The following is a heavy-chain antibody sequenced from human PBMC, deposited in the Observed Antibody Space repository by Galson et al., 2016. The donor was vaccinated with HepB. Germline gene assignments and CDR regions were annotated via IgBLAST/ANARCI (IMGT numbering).Heavy chain of an antibody. Sequence: SLRLSCAASGFTFSTYNMSWVRQTPGKGLEWVAAISGSGHIIYYADSVKGRFTVSRDNSESTLFLEMNSLRAEETAAYYCAKGGYFDTTGYFDYWGQGTLVTVSS. CDR2: ISGSGHII. CDR1: GFTFSTYN. D-gene: IGHD3-9*01. CDR3: AKGGYFDTTGYFDY. J-gene: IGHJ4*02. V-gene: IGHV3-23*01.